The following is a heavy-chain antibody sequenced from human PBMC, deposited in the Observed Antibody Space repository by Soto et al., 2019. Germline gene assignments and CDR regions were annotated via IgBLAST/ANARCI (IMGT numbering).Heavy chain of an antibody. CDR2: IYYSGST. J-gene: IGHJ4*02. CDR1: GGSISSCGYY. CDR3: ARELERGYYFYY. V-gene: IGHV4-31*03. Sequence: PSETLSLTCTVSGGSISSCGYYWSWIRQHPGKGLEWIGYIYYSGSTYYNPSLKSRVTISVDTSKNQFSLKLSSVTAADTAVYYCARELERGYYFYYWGQGTLVTVSS. D-gene: IGHD1-1*01.